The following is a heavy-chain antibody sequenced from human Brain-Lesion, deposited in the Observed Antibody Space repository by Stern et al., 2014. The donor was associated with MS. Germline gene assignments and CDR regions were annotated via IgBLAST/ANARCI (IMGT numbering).Heavy chain of an antibody. CDR2: IYYIGST. Sequence: QVQLQGSGPGLVKPSQTLSLTCSVSGGSISSGDNYWSWIRQPPGKGLEWIGYIYYIGSTFYNPSLKSRVTMSVDTSKNQFSLKLSSVTAADTAVYYCARGGARDYDSSPYQLFDYWGQGTLVTVSS. CDR3: ARGGARDYDSSPYQLFDY. D-gene: IGHD3-22*01. V-gene: IGHV4-30-4*01. CDR1: GGSISSGDNY. J-gene: IGHJ4*02.